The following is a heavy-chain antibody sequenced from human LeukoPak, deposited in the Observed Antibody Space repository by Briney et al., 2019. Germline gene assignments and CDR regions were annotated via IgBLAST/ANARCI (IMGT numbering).Heavy chain of an antibody. CDR1: GFTLSAYW. Sequence: PGGSLRLSCAASGFTLSAYWMHWVRQAPGKGLMWVSRIEGDGNRITYADSVKGRFTISRDNAKNTLYLQMNSLRAADTAMYYCAKRYFDITIKAFDIWGQGTMVTVSS. J-gene: IGHJ3*02. CDR2: IEGDGNRI. V-gene: IGHV3-74*01. D-gene: IGHD3-10*01. CDR3: AKRYFDITIKAFDI.